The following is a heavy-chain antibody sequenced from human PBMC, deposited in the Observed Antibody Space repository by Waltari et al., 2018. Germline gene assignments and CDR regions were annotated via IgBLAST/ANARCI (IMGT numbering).Heavy chain of an antibody. CDR2: IKQDGSET. J-gene: IGHJ4*02. D-gene: IGHD3-10*01. Sequence: EVQLVESGGGLVQPGGSLRLSGAASGFTFSDSWMSWVRQAPGKGLEWVGNIKQDGSETYYVDSVKGRFTISRDNAKNSLYLQMSSLRVEDTAVYYCARGSSGYWGQGTLVTVSS. V-gene: IGHV3-7*01. CDR1: GFTFSDSW. CDR3: ARGSSGY.